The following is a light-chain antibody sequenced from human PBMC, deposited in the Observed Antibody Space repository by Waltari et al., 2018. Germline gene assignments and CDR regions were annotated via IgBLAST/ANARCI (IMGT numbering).Light chain of an antibody. CDR1: QSVENR. J-gene: IGKJ2*01. CDR3: QHYSGWPYA. Sequence: EIVMTQSPVTLSVSPGERVTLSCRASQSVENRLAWYQQRPGQAPRLLIYDASIRTTDVPARFSARGSGTDFSLTISSLRSEDSAVYFCQHYSGWPYAFGQGTKLQIK. V-gene: IGKV3-15*01. CDR2: DAS.